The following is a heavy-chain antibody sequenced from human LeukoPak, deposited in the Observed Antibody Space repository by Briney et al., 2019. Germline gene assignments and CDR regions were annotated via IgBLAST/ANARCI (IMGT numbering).Heavy chain of an antibody. CDR2: INHSGST. Sequence: SETLSLTCAVYGGSFSGYYWSWIRQPPGKGLEWIGEINHSGSTNYNPSLKSRVTISVDTSKNQFSLKLSSVTAADTAVYYCARGPGLWFSSLTFDYWGQGTLVSVSS. CDR1: GGSFSGYY. J-gene: IGHJ4*02. D-gene: IGHD2-21*01. CDR3: ARGPGLWFSSLTFDY. V-gene: IGHV4-34*01.